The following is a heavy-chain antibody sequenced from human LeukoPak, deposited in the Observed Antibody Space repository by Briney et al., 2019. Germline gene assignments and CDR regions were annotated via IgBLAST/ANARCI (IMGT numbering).Heavy chain of an antibody. CDR1: GFTFSSYA. V-gene: IGHV3-30-3*01. CDR2: ISYDGSNK. D-gene: IGHD2-2*01. J-gene: IGHJ4*02. Sequence: GGSLRLSCAASGFTFSSYAMHWVRQAPGKGLEWVAVISYDGSNKYYADSVKGRFTISRDNSKNTLYLQMNSLRAEDTAVYYCARDLKDIVVVPAAPDYWGQGTLVTVSS. CDR3: ARDLKDIVVVPAAPDY.